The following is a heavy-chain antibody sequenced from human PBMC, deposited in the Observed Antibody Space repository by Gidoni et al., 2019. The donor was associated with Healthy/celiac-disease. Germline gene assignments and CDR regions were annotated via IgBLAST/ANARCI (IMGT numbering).Heavy chain of an antibody. Sequence: AVISYDGSNKYYADSVKGRFTISRDNSKNTLYLQMNSLRAEDTAVYYCARERNYVAFDIWGQGTMVTVSS. CDR3: ARERNYVAFDI. CDR2: ISYDGSNK. V-gene: IGHV3-30-3*01. D-gene: IGHD4-4*01. J-gene: IGHJ3*02.